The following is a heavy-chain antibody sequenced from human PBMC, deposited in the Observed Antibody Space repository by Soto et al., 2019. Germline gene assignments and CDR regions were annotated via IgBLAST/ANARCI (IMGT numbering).Heavy chain of an antibody. CDR3: ARDDCSGGSCYTDY. V-gene: IGHV4-59*01. CDR1: GGSISSYY. D-gene: IGHD2-15*01. J-gene: IGHJ4*02. Sequence: NPSETLSLTCTVSGGSISSYYWSWIRQPPGKGLEWIGYIYYSGSTNYNPSLKSRVTISVDTSKNQFSLKLSSVTAADTAVYYCARDDCSGGSCYTDYWGQGTLVTVSS. CDR2: IYYSGST.